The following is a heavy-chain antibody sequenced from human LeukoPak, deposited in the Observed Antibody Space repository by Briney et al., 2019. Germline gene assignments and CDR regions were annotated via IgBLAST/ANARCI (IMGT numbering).Heavy chain of an antibody. Sequence: GGSLRLSCAASGFTFSSYAMHWVRQAPGKGLEWVAVISYDGSNKYYADSEKGRFTISRDNSKNSLYLQMNSLRAEDTAVYYCARLGFLEWLSGHDAFDIWGQGTMVTVSS. CDR1: GFTFSSYA. CDR2: ISYDGSNK. D-gene: IGHD3-3*01. J-gene: IGHJ3*02. V-gene: IGHV3-30*04. CDR3: ARLGFLEWLSGHDAFDI.